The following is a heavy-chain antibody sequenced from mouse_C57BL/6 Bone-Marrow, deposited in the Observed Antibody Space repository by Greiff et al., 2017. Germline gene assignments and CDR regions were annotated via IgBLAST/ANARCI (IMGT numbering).Heavy chain of an antibody. V-gene: IGHV1-64*01. CDR2: IHPNSGST. CDR3: ARRSNLKYFDV. J-gene: IGHJ1*03. D-gene: IGHD2-5*01. Sequence: VQLQQPGAELVKPGASVKLSCKASGYTFTSYWMHWVKQRPGQGLEWIGMIHPNSGSTNYNEKFKSKATLTVDKSSSTAYMQLSSQTSEDSAVYYCARRSNLKYFDVWGTGTTVTVSS. CDR1: GYTFTSYW.